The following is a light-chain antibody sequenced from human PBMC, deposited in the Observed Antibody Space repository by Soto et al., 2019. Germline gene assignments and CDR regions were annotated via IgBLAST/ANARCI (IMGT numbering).Light chain of an antibody. J-gene: IGLJ3*02. Sequence: QSALTQPASVSGSPGQSITISCTGTSSDVGGYNYVSWYQQHPGKAPKLMIYEVSNRPSGVSNRFSGSKSGNTASLTISGLQAEDEADYYCSSYTRSSTRVXXGGTQLTVL. CDR2: EVS. CDR3: SSYTRSSTRV. CDR1: SSDVGGYNY. V-gene: IGLV2-14*01.